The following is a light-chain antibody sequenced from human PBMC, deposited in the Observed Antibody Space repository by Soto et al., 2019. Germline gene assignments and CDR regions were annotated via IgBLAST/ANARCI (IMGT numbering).Light chain of an antibody. Sequence: QLVLTQLPSASASLGASVKLTCTLSSGHSSYAIAWHQQQPEKGPRYLMKLDSDGSHTKGDAIPDRFSGSSSGAERYLTISSLQSEDVADYYCQTWGTGIHVVFGGGTKVTVL. V-gene: IGLV4-69*01. CDR2: LDSDGSH. CDR1: SGHSSYA. CDR3: QTWGTGIHVV. J-gene: IGLJ2*01.